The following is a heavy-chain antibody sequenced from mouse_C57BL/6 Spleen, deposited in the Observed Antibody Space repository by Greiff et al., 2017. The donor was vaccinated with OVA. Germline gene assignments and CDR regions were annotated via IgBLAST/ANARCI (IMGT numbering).Heavy chain of an antibody. CDR2: IHPSDSDT. J-gene: IGHJ2*01. CDR1: GYTFTSSW. V-gene: IGHV1-74*01. Sequence: QVQLQQPGAELVKPGASVKVSCKASGYTFTSSWMHWVKQRPGQGLAWIGRIHPSDSDTHYAQKFKGKATLTVAKSSSTAYMQLSSLTSEDSAVYYCAIEEGETAVVESGDYWGQGTTLTVSS. CDR3: AIEEGETAVVESGDY. D-gene: IGHD1-1*01.